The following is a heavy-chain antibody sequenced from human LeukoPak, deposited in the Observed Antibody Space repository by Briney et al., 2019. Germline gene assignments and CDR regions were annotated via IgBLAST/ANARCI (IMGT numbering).Heavy chain of an antibody. V-gene: IGHV3-23*01. J-gene: IGHJ2*01. D-gene: IGHD3-16*02. CDR3: AKDRRDIIVPSFSGVYDGNYWSFDL. CDR2: ISGNGGST. Sequence: GGSLRLSCAASGFTFTSYAMSWVRQAPGKGLEWVSTISGNGGSTYYADSVKGRFTISRDNSKNTLFLQMSSLRAEDTAVHYCAKDRRDIIVPSFSGVYDGNYWSFDLWGRGTLVSVSS. CDR1: GFTFTSYA.